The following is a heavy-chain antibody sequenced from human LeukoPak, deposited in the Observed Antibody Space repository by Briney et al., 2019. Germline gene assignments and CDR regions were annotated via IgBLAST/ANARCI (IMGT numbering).Heavy chain of an antibody. Sequence: PSETLSLTCTVSGGSISSSSYYWGWIRQPPGKGLEWIGSMYYSGSTYYNPSLKSRVTISVDTSKNQFSLKLSSVTAADTAVYYCASSGSYDAFDIWGQGTMVTVSS. J-gene: IGHJ3*02. V-gene: IGHV4-39*01. CDR2: MYYSGST. CDR3: ASSGSYDAFDI. D-gene: IGHD6-19*01. CDR1: GGSISSSSYY.